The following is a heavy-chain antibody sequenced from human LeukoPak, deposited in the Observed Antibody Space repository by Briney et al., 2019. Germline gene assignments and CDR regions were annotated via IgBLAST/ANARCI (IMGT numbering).Heavy chain of an antibody. J-gene: IGHJ5*02. D-gene: IGHD5-24*01. CDR2: ISSSSSTI. V-gene: IGHV3-48*04. CDR1: GFTSSSYS. CDR3: ARDGDPYRDGYIENWFDP. Sequence: GGSLRLSCAASGFTSSSYSMNWVRQAPGKGLEWVSYISSSSSTIYYADSVKGRFTISRDNAKNSLYLQMNSLRAEDTAVYYCARDGDPYRDGYIENWFDPWGQGTLVTVSS.